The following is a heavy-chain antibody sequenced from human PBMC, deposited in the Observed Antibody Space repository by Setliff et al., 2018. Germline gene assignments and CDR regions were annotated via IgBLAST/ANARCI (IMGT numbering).Heavy chain of an antibody. CDR3: AKDSLEVVIALHGMDV. CDR2: LSDDGSNE. J-gene: IGHJ6*01. CDR1: GFVFGTYG. V-gene: IGHV3-30*18. D-gene: IGHD2-21*01. Sequence: PGESLKISCAASGFVFGTYGMHWVRQAPVKGLDWVATLSDDGSNEFYADSVKGRFTIFRDNSKNTLFLQMDSLRDDDTAVYYCAKDSLEVVIALHGMDVWGQGTTVTVSS.